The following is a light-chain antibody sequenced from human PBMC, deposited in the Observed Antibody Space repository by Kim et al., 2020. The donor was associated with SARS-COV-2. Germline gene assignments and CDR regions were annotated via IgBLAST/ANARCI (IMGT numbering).Light chain of an antibody. V-gene: IGKV3-20*01. Sequence: LSRGKRATHHWRGSQSVGGRHRAGYQEKPGQAPRLHVYGKSSRATGTTDGYSGGGSGTDFTLTMSRLEPGDFAVYYCQQYGSTPRTFGQGTKLEIK. CDR2: GKS. J-gene: IGKJ2*01. CDR3: QQYGSTPRT. CDR1: QSVGGRH.